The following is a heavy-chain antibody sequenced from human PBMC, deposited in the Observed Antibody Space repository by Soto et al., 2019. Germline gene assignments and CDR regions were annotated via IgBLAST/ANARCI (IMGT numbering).Heavy chain of an antibody. D-gene: IGHD2-21*02. CDR2: ITGSGTNT. CDR3: AKDDPGDFYSYYGLDV. Sequence: AVGSLRLSCAASGFNVNSDYMTWVRQASGKGLEWVSAITGSGTNTYYADSVKGRFTISTDKSTNTLYLQMSSLRAEDTAIYYCAKDDPGDFYSYYGLDVWGQGTTVTVSS. V-gene: IGHV3-23*01. CDR1: GFNVNSDY. J-gene: IGHJ6*02.